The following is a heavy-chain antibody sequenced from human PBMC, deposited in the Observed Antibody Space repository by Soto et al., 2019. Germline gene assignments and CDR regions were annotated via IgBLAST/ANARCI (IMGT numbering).Heavy chain of an antibody. J-gene: IGHJ4*02. D-gene: IGHD3-16*02. V-gene: IGHV4-31*03. CDR2: SYYSGST. CDR1: GGPISSGGYY. Sequence: QVQLQESGPGLVKPSQTLSLTCTVSGGPISSGGYYWSWIRQHPGKGLEWIGYSYYSGSTYYNPYLNSRVTISVDTSKNQFSLKLSSVTAADTAVYYCARERNDSIGGSYRLYYFDYWGQGTLVTVSS. CDR3: ARERNDSIGGSYRLYYFDY.